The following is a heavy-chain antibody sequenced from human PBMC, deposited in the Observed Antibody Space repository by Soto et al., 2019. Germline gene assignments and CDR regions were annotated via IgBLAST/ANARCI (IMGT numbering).Heavy chain of an antibody. V-gene: IGHV3-30*03. CDR1: GFTFSAYD. J-gene: IGHJ6*02. CDR3: ARHNFHCGGDRYQEHGLDG. CDR2: ISHDGSKN. Sequence: GGSLRLSCAASGFTFSAYDMHWVRQAPGKGLEWVALISHDGSKNSYTDSVKGRFTISRDKSKSTLYLQMNSLRAEDTAVYYCARHNFHCGGDRYQEHGLDGCGQWTTVTVAS. D-gene: IGHD2-21*02.